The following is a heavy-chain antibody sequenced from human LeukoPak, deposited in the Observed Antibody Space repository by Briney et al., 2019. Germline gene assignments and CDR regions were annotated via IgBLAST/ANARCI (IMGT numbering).Heavy chain of an antibody. CDR3: AKERSYDFWSGYSNYYYYYGMDV. CDR2: ISYDGSNK. V-gene: IGHV3-30*18. J-gene: IGHJ6*02. CDR1: GFTFSSYG. D-gene: IGHD3-3*01. Sequence: PGGSLRLSCAASGFTFSSYGMRWVRQAPGKGLEWVAVISYDGSNKYYADSVKGRFTISRDNSKNTLYLQMNSLRAEDTAVYYCAKERSYDFWSGYSNYYYYYGMDVWGQGTTVTVSS.